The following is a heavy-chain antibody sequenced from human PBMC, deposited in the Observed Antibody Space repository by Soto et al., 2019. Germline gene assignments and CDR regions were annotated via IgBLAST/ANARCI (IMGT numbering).Heavy chain of an antibody. CDR3: ASGGHIAVAGTNYYYGMDV. Sequence: SQTLSLTCAISGDSVSSNSAAWNWIRQSPSRGLEWLGRTYYRSKWYIDYAVSVKSRITINPDTSKNQFSLQLNSVTPEDTAVYYCASGGHIAVAGTNYYYGMDVWGQGTTVTVSS. V-gene: IGHV6-1*01. CDR2: TYYRSKWYI. D-gene: IGHD6-19*01. J-gene: IGHJ6*02. CDR1: GDSVSSNSAA.